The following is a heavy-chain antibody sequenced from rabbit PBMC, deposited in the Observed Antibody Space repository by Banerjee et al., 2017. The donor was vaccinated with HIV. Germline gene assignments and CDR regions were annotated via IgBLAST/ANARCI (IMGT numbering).Heavy chain of an antibody. J-gene: IGHJ4*01. CDR2: IDISWGRT. D-gene: IGHD6-1*01. CDR3: ARETAAYAGDTYTTGGNL. V-gene: IGHV1S40*01. Sequence: QSLEESGGDLVKPGASLTLTCTASGFSFSSDYDMCWVRQAPGKGLEWIGCIDISWGRTWYASWAKGRFTISKTSSTTVTLQMTSLTAADAATYFCARETAAYAGDTYTTGGNLWGQGTLVTVS. CDR1: GFSFSSDYD.